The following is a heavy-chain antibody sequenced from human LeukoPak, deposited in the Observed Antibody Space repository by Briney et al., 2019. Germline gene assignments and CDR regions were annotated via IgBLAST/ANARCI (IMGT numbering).Heavy chain of an antibody. D-gene: IGHD4-11*01. CDR3: ARRYSNYFFDY. CDR1: GYSITSGYY. J-gene: IGHJ4*02. V-gene: IGHV4-38-2*01. Sequence: SETLSLTCGVSGYSITSGYYWAWIRQPPGKGLEWIGNIYYSGSTYYNPSLKSRVTISVHTSKNQFSLKLSSVTAADTAVYYCARRYSNYFFDYWGQGTLVTVSS. CDR2: IYYSGST.